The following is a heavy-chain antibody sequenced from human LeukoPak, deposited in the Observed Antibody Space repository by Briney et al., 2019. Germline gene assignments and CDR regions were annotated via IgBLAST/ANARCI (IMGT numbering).Heavy chain of an antibody. CDR3: ARDTYYYGSGSYEAAFDI. Sequence: QPGGSLRLSCAASGFTVSNNYMSWVRQAAGKGLEWVSVIYGGGSTYYADSVKGRFSISRDNSKNTLYLQVNSLRAEDTAVYYCARDTYYYGSGSYEAAFDIWGQGTMVTVSS. V-gene: IGHV3-66*01. D-gene: IGHD3-10*01. CDR2: IYGGGST. CDR1: GFTVSNNY. J-gene: IGHJ3*02.